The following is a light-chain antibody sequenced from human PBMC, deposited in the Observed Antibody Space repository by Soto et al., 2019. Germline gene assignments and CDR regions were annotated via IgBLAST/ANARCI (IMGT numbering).Light chain of an antibody. V-gene: IGKV3-20*01. J-gene: IGKJ1*01. CDR3: FQYGSSVRT. Sequence: ESVLTHAAGALSLYPGERATLSCRASQSVSSNYLAWYQQKSGQAPRFLIHDVSNRATGIPDRFSGSGSGTDFTLTISRLEPEDFAVYYCFQYGSSVRTFGQGTKVDIK. CDR2: DVS. CDR1: QSVSSNY.